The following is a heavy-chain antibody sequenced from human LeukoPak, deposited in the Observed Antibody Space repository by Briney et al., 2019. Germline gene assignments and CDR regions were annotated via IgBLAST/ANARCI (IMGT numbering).Heavy chain of an antibody. Sequence: PGGSLSLSCAASGFTFSSYAMSWVRQAPGKGLEWVSAISGSGASTYYADSVKGRFTISRDNSKNTLYLQMNSLRAEDTAVYYCARDQAEPGEPASWGQGTLVTVSS. CDR3: ARDQAEPGEPAS. V-gene: IGHV3-23*01. CDR1: GFTFSSYA. J-gene: IGHJ4*02. D-gene: IGHD3-10*01. CDR2: ISGSGAST.